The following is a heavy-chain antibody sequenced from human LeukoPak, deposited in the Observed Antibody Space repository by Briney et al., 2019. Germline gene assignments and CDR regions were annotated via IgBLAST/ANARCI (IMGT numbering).Heavy chain of an antibody. CDR2: INSDGSST. CDR3: ARAPRYCSSTSCYKAEYFQH. Sequence: GGSLRLSCAASGFTFSSYWMHWVRRAPGKGLVWVSRINSDGSSTIYADSVKGRFTISRDNAKNTLYLQMNSLRAEDTAVYYCARAPRYCSSTSCYKAEYFQHWGQGTLVTVSS. CDR1: GFTFSSYW. J-gene: IGHJ1*01. D-gene: IGHD2-2*02. V-gene: IGHV3-74*01.